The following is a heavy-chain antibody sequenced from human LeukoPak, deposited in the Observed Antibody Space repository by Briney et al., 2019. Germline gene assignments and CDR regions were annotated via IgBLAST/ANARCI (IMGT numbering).Heavy chain of an antibody. D-gene: IGHD3-22*01. V-gene: IGHV1-18*01. Sequence: ASVKASCKASGYTFTSYGMSWVRHAPGQGLEWMGWISAYNGNTNYAQELQGRVTMTTDTSTSTAYMELRSLRSDDTAVYYCARDPYYDSSGYSHAFDIWGQGTMVTVSS. CDR2: ISAYNGNT. CDR3: ARDPYYDSSGYSHAFDI. CDR1: GYTFTSYG. J-gene: IGHJ3*02.